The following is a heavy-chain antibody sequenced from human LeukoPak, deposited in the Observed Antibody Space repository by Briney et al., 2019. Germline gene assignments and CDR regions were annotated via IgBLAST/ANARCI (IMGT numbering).Heavy chain of an antibody. D-gene: IGHD5-12*01. J-gene: IGHJ6*02. Sequence: GGSLRLSCAASGITFSDHYMDWVRQAPGKGLEWVGRSRDKAHSYTTEYDASVKGRFAISRDDSKNSLYLQMNSLKTEDTAVYYCTIAATINAYNYAMDVWGQGTTVTVSS. V-gene: IGHV3-72*01. CDR3: TIAATINAYNYAMDV. CDR1: GITFSDHY. CDR2: SRDKAHSYTT.